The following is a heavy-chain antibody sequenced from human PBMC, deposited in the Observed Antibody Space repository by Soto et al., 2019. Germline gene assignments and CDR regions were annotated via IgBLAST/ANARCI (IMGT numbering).Heavy chain of an antibody. CDR3: ARTPPTVTTTPNWYFDL. D-gene: IGHD4-17*01. CDR1: GGSISSGGYS. Sequence: QLQLQESGSGLVKPSQTLSLTCAVSGGSISSGGYSWSWIRQPPGKGLEWIGYIYHSGSTYYNPSLKSRVTIPVDRSKNQFSLKLSSVTAADTAVYYCARTPPTVTTTPNWYFDLWGRGTLVTVSS. J-gene: IGHJ2*01. V-gene: IGHV4-30-2*01. CDR2: IYHSGST.